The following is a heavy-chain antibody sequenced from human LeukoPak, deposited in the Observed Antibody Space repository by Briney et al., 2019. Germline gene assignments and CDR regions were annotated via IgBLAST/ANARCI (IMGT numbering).Heavy chain of an antibody. V-gene: IGHV4-34*01. D-gene: IGHD3-22*01. Sequence: SETLSLTCAVSGGSIGGYYWSWIRQPPGKGLEWIGEINHSGSTNYNPSLKSRVTISVDTSKNQFSLKLSSVTAADTAVYYCARSKLWSSGYYHHVFDYWGQGTLVTVSS. J-gene: IGHJ4*02. CDR3: ARSKLWSSGYYHHVFDY. CDR2: INHSGST. CDR1: GGSIGGYY.